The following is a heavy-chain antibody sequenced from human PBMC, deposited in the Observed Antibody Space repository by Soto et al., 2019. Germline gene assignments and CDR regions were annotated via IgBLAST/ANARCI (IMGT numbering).Heavy chain of an antibody. Sequence: EVQLVESGGGLVQPGGSLRLSCAASGFTFSSYAMSWVRQAPGKGLEWVSLISGSGGGTYYADSVKGRFTISRDNSKKRLYWQMNRMRAEDTAVYYCAKHAAAAAPDYGGQGTLVTVSS. CDR3: AKHAAAAAPDY. V-gene: IGHV3-23*04. J-gene: IGHJ4*02. CDR2: ISGSGGGT. CDR1: GFTFSSYA. D-gene: IGHD6-13*01.